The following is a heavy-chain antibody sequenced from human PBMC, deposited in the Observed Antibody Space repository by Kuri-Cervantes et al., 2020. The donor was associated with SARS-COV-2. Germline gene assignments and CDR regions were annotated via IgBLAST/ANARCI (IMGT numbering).Heavy chain of an antibody. Sequence: GESLKISCAASGFTFSSYGMHWVRQAPGKGLEWVAVISYDGSNKYYADSVKGRFTISRDNSKNTLYLQMNSLRAEDTAGYYCSRDLAYTSPQPDYWGQGTLVTVSS. CDR2: ISYDGSNK. CDR3: SRDLAYTSPQPDY. J-gene: IGHJ4*02. CDR1: GFTFSSYG. D-gene: IGHD6-13*01. V-gene: IGHV3-30*03.